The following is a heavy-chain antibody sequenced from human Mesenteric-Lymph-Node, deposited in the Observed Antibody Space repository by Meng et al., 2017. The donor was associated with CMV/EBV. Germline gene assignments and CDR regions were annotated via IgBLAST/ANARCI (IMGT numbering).Heavy chain of an antibody. CDR3: AREFGYCSGGSCYGGFFEY. D-gene: IGHD2-15*01. V-gene: IGHV4-34*01. CDR2: INHSGST. Sequence: FSGYYWSWIRQTPGKGLEWIGEINHSGSTDYNPSLKSRVTISVDTSKNQFSLKLSSVTAADTAVYYCAREFGYCSGGSCYGGFFEYWGQGSLVTVSS. J-gene: IGHJ4*02. CDR1: FSGYY.